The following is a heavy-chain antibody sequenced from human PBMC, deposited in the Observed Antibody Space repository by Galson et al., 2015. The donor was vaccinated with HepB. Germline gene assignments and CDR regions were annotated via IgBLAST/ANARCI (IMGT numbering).Heavy chain of an antibody. CDR3: ARSIHLARGFDS. CDR2: TYYRSKWSN. CDR1: GDSVSSNTVG. J-gene: IGHJ5*01. D-gene: IGHD2-2*02. V-gene: IGHV6-1*01. Sequence: CAISGDSVSSNTVGWNWIRQSPSRGLEWLGRTYYRSKWSNDYAESVQSRITINPDTSRNQISLQLNSVTPEDTAVYYCARSIHLARGFDSWCQGTLVTVSS.